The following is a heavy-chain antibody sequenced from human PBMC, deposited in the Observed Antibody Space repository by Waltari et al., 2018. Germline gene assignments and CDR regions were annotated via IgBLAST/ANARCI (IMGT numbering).Heavy chain of an antibody. V-gene: IGHV1-8*02. Sequence: QVQLVQSGAEVKKPGASVKVSCKASGYTFTSYAMHWVRQAPGQRLEWMGWMNPNSGNTDYAQKCQGRVTMTRNTSISTAYMELSSLRSEDTAVYYCARGYPFSFYGSGTYYNVYDYWGQGTLVTVSS. J-gene: IGHJ4*02. D-gene: IGHD3-10*01. CDR3: ARGYPFSFYGSGTYYNVYDY. CDR1: GYTFTSYA. CDR2: MNPNSGNT.